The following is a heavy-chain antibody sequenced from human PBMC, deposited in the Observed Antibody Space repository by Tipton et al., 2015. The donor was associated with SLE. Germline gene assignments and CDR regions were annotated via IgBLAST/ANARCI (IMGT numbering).Heavy chain of an antibody. CDR1: GFTFSSYS. J-gene: IGHJ6*02. CDR3: ARGYSAALNYYGMDV. V-gene: IGHV3-21*03. D-gene: IGHD6-13*01. Sequence: SLRLSCAASGFTFSSYSMNWLRQAPGKGLEWVSSISSSSSYIYYADSVKGRFTISRDNAKNSLYLQMNSLRAEDTAVYYCARGYSAALNYYGMDVWGQGTTVTVSS. CDR2: ISSSSSYI.